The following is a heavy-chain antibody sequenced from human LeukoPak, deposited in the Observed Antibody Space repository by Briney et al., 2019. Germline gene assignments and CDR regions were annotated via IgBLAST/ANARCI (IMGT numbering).Heavy chain of an antibody. D-gene: IGHD3-16*01. CDR3: ARLDAYNWDFDY. Sequence: GGSLRLSCAASGFTFSDYYMSWIRQAPGKGLGWVSYISSSSSYTNSADSVKGRFTISRDNAKNSLYLQMNSLRAEDTAVYFCARLDAYNWDFDYWGQGTLVTVSS. CDR1: GFTFSDYY. CDR2: ISSSSSYT. V-gene: IGHV3-11*03. J-gene: IGHJ4*02.